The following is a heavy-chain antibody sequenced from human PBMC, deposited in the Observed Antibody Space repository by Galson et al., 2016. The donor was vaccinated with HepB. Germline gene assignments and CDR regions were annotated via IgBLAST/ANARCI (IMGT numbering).Heavy chain of an antibody. J-gene: IGHJ4*02. CDR3: AKDYVYGSGSYYKD. D-gene: IGHD3-10*01. CDR2: ISGTGTTP. Sequence: SLRLSCAGSGFTFNDYAMSWVRLAPGKGLQWVSTISGTGTTPYYADSVKGRFTISRDNSKNTLYLQMDSLRDKDSAVYYRAKDYVYGSGSYYKDWGQGTLVIVSS. V-gene: IGHV3-23*01. CDR1: GFTFNDYA.